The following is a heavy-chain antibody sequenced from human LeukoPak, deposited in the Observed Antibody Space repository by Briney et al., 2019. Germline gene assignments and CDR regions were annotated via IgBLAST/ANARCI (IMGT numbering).Heavy chain of an antibody. CDR1: GDSITNNNCY. V-gene: IGHV4-39*01. CDR3: ARQMRGSGDAFDI. D-gene: IGHD6-19*01. J-gene: IGHJ3*02. CDR2: IYYSGST. Sequence: PSKTLSLTCTVSGDSITNNNCYWGWVRQPPGKGLEWIASIYYSGSTYYNPSLKSRVTISVDTSKNQFSLKLSSVTAADTAVYYCARQMRGSGDAFDIWGQGTMVTVSS.